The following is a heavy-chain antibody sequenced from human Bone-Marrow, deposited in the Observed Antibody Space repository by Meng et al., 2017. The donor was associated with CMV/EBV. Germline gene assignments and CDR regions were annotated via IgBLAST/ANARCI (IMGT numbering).Heavy chain of an antibody. Sequence: GESLKISCAASGFTVSSNYMSWVRQAPGKGLEWVSVIYSGGSTYYADSVKGRFTISRDNSKNTLYLQMNSLRAEDTAVYYCARGKWELLLDYWGQGTRVTVSS. CDR3: ARGKWELLLDY. CDR1: GFTVSSNY. J-gene: IGHJ4*02. D-gene: IGHD1-26*01. CDR2: IYSGGST. V-gene: IGHV3-53*01.